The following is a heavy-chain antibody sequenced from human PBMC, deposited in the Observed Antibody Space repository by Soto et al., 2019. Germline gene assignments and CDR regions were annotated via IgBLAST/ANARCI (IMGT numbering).Heavy chain of an antibody. V-gene: IGHV3-48*02. CDR2: ISSSSSTI. D-gene: IGHD6-25*01. CDR3: AIVRPRLEVYYGMDV. J-gene: IGHJ6*02. CDR1: GFTFSSYS. Sequence: PGGSLRLSCAASGFTFSSYSMNWVRQAPGKGLEWVSYISSSSSTIYYADSVKGRFTISRDNAKNSLYLQMNSLRDEDTAVYYCAIVRPRLEVYYGMDVWSQGTTVTVSS.